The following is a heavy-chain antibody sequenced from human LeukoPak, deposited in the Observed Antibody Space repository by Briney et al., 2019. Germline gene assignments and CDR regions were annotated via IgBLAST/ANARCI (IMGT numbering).Heavy chain of an antibody. D-gene: IGHD3-10*01. V-gene: IGHV4-59*08. J-gene: IGHJ4*02. CDR2: IYYSGST. Sequence: SETLSLTCTVSGGSISSYYWSWIRQTPGKGLEWIGDIYYSGSTNYNPSLKGRVTMSVDTSKNQFSLKLTSVTAADTAVYYCARHGNTMVREVITYPFDYWGQGTLVTVSS. CDR1: GGSISSYY. CDR3: ARHGNTMVREVITYPFDY.